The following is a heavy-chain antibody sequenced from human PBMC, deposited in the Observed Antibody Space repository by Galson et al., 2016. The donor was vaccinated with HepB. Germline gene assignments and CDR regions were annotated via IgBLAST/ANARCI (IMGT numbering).Heavy chain of an antibody. V-gene: IGHV6-1*01. Sequence: AISGDSVSSNSAAWNWIRQSPSRGLEWLGRTYYRSKWYNDYAESVKSRITINPDTSKDQFSLQLHSVTPDDTAFYYCAGEGASGYALDYWGQGTLVTVSS. J-gene: IGHJ4*02. D-gene: IGHD6-25*01. CDR1: GDSVSSNSAA. CDR2: TYYRSKWYN. CDR3: AGEGASGYALDY.